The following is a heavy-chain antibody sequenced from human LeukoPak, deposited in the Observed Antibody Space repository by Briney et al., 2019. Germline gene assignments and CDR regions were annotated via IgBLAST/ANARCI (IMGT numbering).Heavy chain of an antibody. D-gene: IGHD1-26*01. CDR1: GYSFTSYW. J-gene: IGHJ5*02. CDR2: IYPGDSDT. Sequence: AESLKISCKVSGYSFTSYWIGWVRQMPGKGLEWMGIIYPGDSDTRYSPSFQGQVTISADKSISTAYLQWSSLKASDTAMYYCARALRRVGGKAPVRSWFDPWGQGTLVTVSS. V-gene: IGHV5-51*01. CDR3: ARALRRVGGKAPVRSWFDP.